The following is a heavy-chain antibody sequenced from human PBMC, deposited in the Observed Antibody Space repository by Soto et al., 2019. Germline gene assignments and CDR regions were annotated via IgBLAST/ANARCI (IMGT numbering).Heavy chain of an antibody. J-gene: IGHJ6*02. CDR3: ARFIGGAYGMDV. CDR2: LNVANGNT. D-gene: IGHD2-15*01. Sequence: ASVKVSCKASGYTFTTYSMHWVRQAPGQRLEWMGWLNVANGNTKYSQKFQGRVTITRDTSASTAYMELSSLISEDTAVYYCARFIGGAYGMDVWGQGTTVTVSS. V-gene: IGHV1-3*01. CDR1: GYTFTTYS.